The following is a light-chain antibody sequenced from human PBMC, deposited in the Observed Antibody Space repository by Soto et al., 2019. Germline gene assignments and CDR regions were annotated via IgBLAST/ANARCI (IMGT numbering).Light chain of an antibody. J-gene: IGKJ5*01. Sequence: DIQMTQSPSSLSASVGDRVTSTSQASQNLYNYLTWYQQKPGRAPKLLIYYASNLEAGVPSRFRGSGSGTDFTFTISRLQPEDIATYYCQQYENLPTFGQGTRLEIK. V-gene: IGKV1-33*01. CDR1: QNLYNY. CDR3: QQYENLPT. CDR2: YAS.